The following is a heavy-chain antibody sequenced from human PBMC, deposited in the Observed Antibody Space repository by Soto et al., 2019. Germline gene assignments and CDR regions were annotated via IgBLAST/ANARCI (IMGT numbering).Heavy chain of an antibody. CDR1: GFTFSSYG. V-gene: IGHV3-33*01. Sequence: GGSLRLSCAASGFTFSSYGMHWVRQAPGKGLEWVAVIRYDGSNKYYADSVKGRFTISRDNSKNTLYLQMNSLRAEDTAVYYCAREGWYCSGGSCYRGVFDYWGQGTLVTVSS. D-gene: IGHD2-15*01. J-gene: IGHJ4*02. CDR2: IRYDGSNK. CDR3: AREGWYCSGGSCYRGVFDY.